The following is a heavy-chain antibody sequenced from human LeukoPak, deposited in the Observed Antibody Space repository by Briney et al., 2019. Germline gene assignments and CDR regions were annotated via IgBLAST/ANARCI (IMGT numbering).Heavy chain of an antibody. V-gene: IGHV3-48*02. J-gene: IGHJ4*02. CDR1: GFTFNSYS. Sequence: GGSLRLSCAVSGFTFNSYSMNWVRQTPGKGLEWVSYISRSGSTIYYADSVKGRFTVSRDNAKNSLYLQMNSLRDEDTAVYYCARLTVATATRSLDYWGQGTLVTVSS. D-gene: IGHD2-21*02. CDR2: ISRSGSTI. CDR3: ARLTVATATRSLDY.